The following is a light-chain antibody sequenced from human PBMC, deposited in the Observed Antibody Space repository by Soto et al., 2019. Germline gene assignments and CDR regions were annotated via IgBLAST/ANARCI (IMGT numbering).Light chain of an antibody. J-gene: IGLJ7*01. Sequence: QSVLTQPPSVSAAPGQKVTIACSGSSLNIGSNHVSWYQLLPGTAPKLLIYDNSERPSGIPDRFSGSKSGTSATLGITGLQTGDEADYYCGTWDSSLSAAVFGGGTKLTVL. CDR1: SLNIGSNH. V-gene: IGLV1-51*01. CDR2: DNS. CDR3: GTWDSSLSAAV.